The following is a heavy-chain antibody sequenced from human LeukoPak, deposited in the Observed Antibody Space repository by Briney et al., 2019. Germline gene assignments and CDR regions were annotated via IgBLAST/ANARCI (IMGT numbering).Heavy chain of an antibody. J-gene: IGHJ3*02. Sequence: ASVKVSCKASGHTFTGYYIHWLRQAPGQGLEWMGWINHHNGGTWYAQQFQGRVTMTRDTYLNMAYREVSSLRSDDTALYYCGPCLPDHDISGYFYAPRREPVDIGSQGTILTASS. CDR2: INHHNGGT. CDR1: GHTFTGYY. D-gene: IGHD3-22*01. V-gene: IGHV1-2*02. CDR3: GPCLPDHDISGYFYAPRREPVDI.